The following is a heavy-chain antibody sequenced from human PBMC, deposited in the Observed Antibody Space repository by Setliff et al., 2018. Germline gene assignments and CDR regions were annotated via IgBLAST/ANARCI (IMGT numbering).Heavy chain of an antibody. V-gene: IGHV4-59*01. CDR2: IFYSGSA. D-gene: IGHD3-3*01. J-gene: IGHJ4*02. CDR3: ARGYYNFLSGYYTPYYFDY. CDR1: GGSISPYY. Sequence: SETLSLTCSVSGGSISPYYWIWIRQSPGKGLEWIGYIFYSGSARYNPSLESRVTMSVDTSKNQFSLKLSSVTAADTAVYFCARGYYNFLSGYYTPYYFDYWGQGTLVTVSS.